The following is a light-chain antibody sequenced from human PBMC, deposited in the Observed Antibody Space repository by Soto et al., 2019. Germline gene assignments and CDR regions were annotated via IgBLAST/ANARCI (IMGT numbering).Light chain of an antibody. Sequence: EIVLTQSPATLSLSPGERATLSCRASQSVSSYLAWYQQKPGQAPRLLIYDASNRATGIPARFSGSGSGTDFTLNISRLEPEYFAVYYCQQRSNWYTFGQGTKLEIK. CDR3: QQRSNWYT. CDR2: DAS. V-gene: IGKV3-11*01. J-gene: IGKJ2*01. CDR1: QSVSSY.